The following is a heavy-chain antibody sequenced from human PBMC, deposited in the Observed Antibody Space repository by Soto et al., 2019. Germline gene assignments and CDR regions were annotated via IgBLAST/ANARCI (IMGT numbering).Heavy chain of an antibody. CDR3: ARWPQLEPRFDY. CDR2: IYYSGST. V-gene: IGHV4-31*03. D-gene: IGHD1-1*01. Sequence: QVQLQASGPGLVKPSQTLSLTCTVSGGSISSGDYYWSWIRQHPGKGLEWIGYIYYSGSTYYNPSLKSRVTISVDTSKNQFSLKQSSVTAADTAVYYCARWPQLEPRFDYWGQGTLVTVSS. CDR1: GGSISSGDYY. J-gene: IGHJ4*02.